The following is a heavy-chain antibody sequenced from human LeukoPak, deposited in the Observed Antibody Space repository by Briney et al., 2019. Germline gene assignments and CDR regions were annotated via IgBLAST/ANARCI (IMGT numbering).Heavy chain of an antibody. V-gene: IGHV3-11*05. CDR1: GFTFSDYH. CDR3: VRDISDYYFDY. CDR2: ISGSSIYT. D-gene: IGHD3-22*01. Sequence: GGSLRLSCAASGFTFSDYHMTWIRQAPGQGLEWVSYISGSSIYTRYADSVKGRFTISRDNAKNSLYLQMNSLRAEDTALYYCVRDISDYYFDYWGQGTLVTVSS. J-gene: IGHJ4*02.